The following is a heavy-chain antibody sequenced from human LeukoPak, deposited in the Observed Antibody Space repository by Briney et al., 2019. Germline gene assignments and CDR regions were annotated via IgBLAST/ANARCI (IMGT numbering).Heavy chain of an antibody. J-gene: IGHJ6*04. CDR3: ARERKARYCSSTSCYGHYYGMDV. D-gene: IGHD2-2*01. CDR2: IIPIFGTA. Sequence: SVKVSCKSSGGTFSSYAISWVRQAPGQGLEWMGGIIPIFGTANYAQKFQGRVTITADKSTSTAYMELSSLRSEDTAVYYCARERKARYCSSTSCYGHYYGMDVWGKGTTVTVSS. V-gene: IGHV1-69*06. CDR1: GGTFSSYA.